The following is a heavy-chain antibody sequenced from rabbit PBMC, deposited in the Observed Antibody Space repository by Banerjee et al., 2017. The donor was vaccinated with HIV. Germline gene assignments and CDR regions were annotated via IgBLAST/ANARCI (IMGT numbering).Heavy chain of an antibody. CDR1: GFSFRNKYV. CDR3: ARDFAAVTGWNFGL. D-gene: IGHD7-1*01. V-gene: IGHV1S45*01. J-gene: IGHJ4*01. CDR2: INTSSGNT. Sequence: QEQLEECGGDLVKAEGSLTLTCKASGFSFRNKYVMCWVSQATGKGLEWIACINTSSGNTVYASWAKGRFTSSRTSSTTVTLQMTSLTAAATATYFCARDFAAVTGWNFGLWGPGTLVTVS.